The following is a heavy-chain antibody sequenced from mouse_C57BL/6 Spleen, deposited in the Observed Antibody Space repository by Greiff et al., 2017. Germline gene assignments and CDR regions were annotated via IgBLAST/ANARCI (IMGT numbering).Heavy chain of an antibody. J-gene: IGHJ3*01. CDR1: GYSFTGYY. Sequence: VQLQQSGPELVKPGASVKISCKASGYSFTGYYMNWVKQSPEKSLEWIGEINPSTGGTTYNQKFKAKATLTVDKSSSTAYMQLKSLTSEDSAVYYCARGTTGFAYWGQGTLVTVSA. CDR2: INPSTGGT. V-gene: IGHV1-42*01. CDR3: ARGTTGFAY. D-gene: IGHD3-3*01.